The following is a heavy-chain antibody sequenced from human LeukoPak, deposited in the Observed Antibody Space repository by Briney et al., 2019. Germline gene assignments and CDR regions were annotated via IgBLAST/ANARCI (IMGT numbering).Heavy chain of an antibody. CDR2: IYYSGST. Sequence: PSETLSLTCTVSGGSISSSSYYWGWIRQPPGKGLEWIGSIYYSGSTYYNPSLKSRVTISVDTSKNQFSLKLSSVTAADTAVYYCAREDTAMVHYYYYYYMDVWGKGTTVTVSS. J-gene: IGHJ6*03. CDR3: AREDTAMVHYYYYYYMDV. D-gene: IGHD5-18*01. V-gene: IGHV4-39*07. CDR1: GGSISSSSYY.